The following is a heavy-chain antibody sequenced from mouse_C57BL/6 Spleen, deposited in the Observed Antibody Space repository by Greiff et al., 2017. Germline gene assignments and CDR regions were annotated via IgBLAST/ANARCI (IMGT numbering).Heavy chain of an antibody. V-gene: IGHV3-6*01. CDR2: ISYDGSN. Sequence: ESGPGLVKPSQSLSLTCSVTGYSITSGYYWNWIRQFPGNKLEWMGYISYDGSNNYNPYLKNRISITRDTSKNQFFLKLNSVTTEDTATYYSARGDYYGSSYQYWYCDVWGTGTTVTVSS. D-gene: IGHD1-1*01. CDR3: ARGDYYGSSYQYWYCDV. CDR1: GYSITSGYY. J-gene: IGHJ1*03.